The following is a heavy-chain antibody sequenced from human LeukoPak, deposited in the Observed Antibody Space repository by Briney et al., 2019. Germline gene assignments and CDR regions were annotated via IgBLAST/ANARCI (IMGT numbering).Heavy chain of an antibody. CDR2: IFYSGID. J-gene: IGHJ5*02. CDR1: GGSINGYY. V-gene: IGHV4-59*08. Sequence: SETLSLTCTVSGGSINGYYWGWIRQPPGKGLEWIGYIFYSGIDRYNPALESRVTISIDTSKNHFSLKLTSVTAADTAVYYCARHDNYPGFGRGFDPWGQVTLVTVSS. CDR3: ARHDNYPGFGRGFDP. D-gene: IGHD1-14*01.